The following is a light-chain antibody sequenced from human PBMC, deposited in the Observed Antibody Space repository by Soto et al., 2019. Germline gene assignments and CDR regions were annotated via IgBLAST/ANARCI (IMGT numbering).Light chain of an antibody. CDR2: GNS. CDR3: QSYDSSLSGV. V-gene: IGLV1-40*01. CDR1: SSNIGAGYD. J-gene: IGLJ3*02. Sequence: QSVLTQPPSVSGAPGQRVTISCTGSSSNIGAGYDVHWYQQLPGTAPKLLIYGNSNRPSGVPDRFSGSKSGTSASLAITGLQAEDEAGYYCQSYDSSLSGVFGGGTTVTVL.